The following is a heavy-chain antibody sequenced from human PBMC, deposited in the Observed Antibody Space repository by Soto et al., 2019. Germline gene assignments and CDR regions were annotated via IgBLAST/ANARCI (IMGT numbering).Heavy chain of an antibody. J-gene: IGHJ6*02. CDR2: IIPIFGTA. CDR3: ASALLWSRGARRYYGMDV. Sequence: ASVKVSCKASGGTFSSYAISWVRQAPGQGLEWMGGIIPIFGTANYAQKFQGRVTITADKSTSTAYMGLSSLRSEDTDVYYCASALLWSRGARRYYGMDVWGQGTTVTVSS. CDR1: GGTFSSYA. V-gene: IGHV1-69*06. D-gene: IGHD3-10*01.